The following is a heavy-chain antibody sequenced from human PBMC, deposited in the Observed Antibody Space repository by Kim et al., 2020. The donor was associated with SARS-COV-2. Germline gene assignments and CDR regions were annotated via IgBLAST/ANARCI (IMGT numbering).Heavy chain of an antibody. Sequence: YADSVKGRFTISRDNAKNSLYLQMNSLRAEDTAVYYCARGSGYDSDWFDPWGQGTLVTVSS. CDR3: ARGSGYDSDWFDP. V-gene: IGHV3-21*01. J-gene: IGHJ5*02. D-gene: IGHD5-12*01.